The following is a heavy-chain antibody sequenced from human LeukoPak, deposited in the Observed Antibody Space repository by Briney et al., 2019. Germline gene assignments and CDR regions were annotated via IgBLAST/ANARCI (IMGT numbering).Heavy chain of an antibody. V-gene: IGHV4-4*07. Sequence: SETLSLTCTVSGGSISSYYWSWIRQPAGKGLEWIGRIYTSGSTNYNPSLKSRVPMSVDTSKNQFSLKLSSVTAADTAVYYCARESQLPTIDYWRQGTLVTVSS. CDR3: ARESQLPTIDY. CDR1: GGSISSYY. CDR2: IYTSGST. D-gene: IGHD2-2*01. J-gene: IGHJ4*02.